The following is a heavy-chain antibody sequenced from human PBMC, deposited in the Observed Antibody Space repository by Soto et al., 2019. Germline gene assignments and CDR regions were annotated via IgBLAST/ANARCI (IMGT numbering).Heavy chain of an antibody. J-gene: IGHJ4*02. CDR3: AKDPLKVRGVIITNYFDY. CDR1: GFTFSSYA. Sequence: PGGSLRLSCAASGFTFSSYAMSWVRQAPGKGLEWVSAISGSGGSTYYADSVKGRFTISRDNSKNTLYLQMNSLRAEDTAVYYCAKDPLKVRGVIITNYFDYWGQGTLVTVSS. CDR2: ISGSGGST. V-gene: IGHV3-23*01. D-gene: IGHD3-10*01.